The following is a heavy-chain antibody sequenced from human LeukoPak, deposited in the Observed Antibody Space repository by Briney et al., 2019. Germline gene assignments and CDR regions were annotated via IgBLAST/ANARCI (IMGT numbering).Heavy chain of an antibody. CDR3: ARSARLMKGVVEVTALDD. CDR1: GFTFSSYD. J-gene: IGHJ4*02. V-gene: IGHV3-48*03. Sequence: GGSLRLSCAASGFTFSSYDMSWVRRAPGKGLEWIAYLSSSGSAFSYADSVKGRFTIARDNAKNSVYLEMNSLRADDTAVYYCARSARLMKGVVEVTALDDWGQGTLVTVSS. D-gene: IGHD3-3*01. CDR2: LSSSGSAF.